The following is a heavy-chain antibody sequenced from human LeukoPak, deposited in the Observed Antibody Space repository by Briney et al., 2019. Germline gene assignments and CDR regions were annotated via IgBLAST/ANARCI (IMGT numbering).Heavy chain of an antibody. CDR3: ARDRGSYFNDAFDI. D-gene: IGHD1-26*01. Sequence: ASVKVSCKASGYTFTGYYMHWVRQAPGQGLEWMGWINPNSGGTNYAQKFQGWVTMTRDTSISTAYMELSRLRSDDTAVYYCARDRGSYFNDAFDIWGQGTMVTVSS. CDR1: GYTFTGYY. V-gene: IGHV1-2*04. J-gene: IGHJ3*02. CDR2: INPNSGGT.